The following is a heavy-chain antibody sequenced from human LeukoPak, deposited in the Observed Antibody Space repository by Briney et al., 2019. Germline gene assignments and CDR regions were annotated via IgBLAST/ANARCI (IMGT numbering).Heavy chain of an antibody. CDR2: IYTSGST. CDR1: GGSISSYY. J-gene: IGHJ6*03. CDR3: ARVVGYCSSTSCPYYYYYYMDV. D-gene: IGHD2-2*01. V-gene: IGHV4-4*07. Sequence: MASETLSLTCTVSGGSISSYYWSWIRQPAGKGLEWIGRIYTSGSTNYNPSLKSRVTMSVDTSKNQFSLKLSSVTAADTAVYYCARVVGYCSSTSCPYYYYYYMDVWGKGTTVTVSS.